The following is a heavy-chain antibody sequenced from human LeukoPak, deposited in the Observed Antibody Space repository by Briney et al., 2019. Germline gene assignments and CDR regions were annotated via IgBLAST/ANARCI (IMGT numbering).Heavy chain of an antibody. CDR2: IYTSGST. Sequence: SETLSLTCTVSGGSISSFYWSWIRQPAGKGLEWIGRIYTSGSTNYNPSLKSRVTMSVDTSKNQFSLKLSSVTAADTAVYYCARDSGYSGYDFRYYYCGMDVWGQGTTVTVSS. D-gene: IGHD5-12*01. CDR1: GGSISSFY. V-gene: IGHV4-4*07. CDR3: ARDSGYSGYDFRYYYCGMDV. J-gene: IGHJ6*02.